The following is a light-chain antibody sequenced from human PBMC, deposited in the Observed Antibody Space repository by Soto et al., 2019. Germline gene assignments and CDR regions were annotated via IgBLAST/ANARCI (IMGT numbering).Light chain of an antibody. CDR3: QQANSFPLT. CDR1: QGISNW. Sequence: DLQMTQSPSSVSASVGDRVSITCRASQGISNWLASYQQKPGRAPKLLIYTGSSLQSGVPSRFSGTGSGTDFTLTISSLQPEDVATYYCQQANSFPLTFGGGTKVEIK. J-gene: IGKJ4*01. CDR2: TGS. V-gene: IGKV1-12*01.